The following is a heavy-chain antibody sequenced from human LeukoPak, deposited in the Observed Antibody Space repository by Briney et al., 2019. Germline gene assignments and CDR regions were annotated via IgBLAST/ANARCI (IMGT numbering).Heavy chain of an antibody. CDR1: GGSISSYY. Sequence: SETLSLTCTVSGGSISSYYWSWIRQPPGKGLEWIGYIYYSGSTNYNPSLKSRVTISVDTSKNQFSLKLSSVTAADTAVYYCARGDIVVPAAMPGDYNYYYYMDVWGKGTTVTVSS. V-gene: IGHV4-59*08. CDR2: IYYSGST. J-gene: IGHJ6*03. D-gene: IGHD2-2*01. CDR3: ARGDIVVPAAMPGDYNYYYYMDV.